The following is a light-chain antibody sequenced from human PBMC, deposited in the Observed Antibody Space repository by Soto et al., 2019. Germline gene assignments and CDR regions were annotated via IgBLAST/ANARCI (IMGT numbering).Light chain of an antibody. CDR3: QQGHNAPRT. V-gene: IGKV1-39*01. J-gene: IGKJ4*01. CDR2: DAS. CDR1: QSISGY. Sequence: DIQMTQSPSSLSASVGDRVTITCRASQSISGYLIWYQQKPGKAPQLLIYDASTLRSGVPSRFSGSGSGTEFTLTISSLQPDDFATYYCQQGHNAPRTFGGGTKVEIK.